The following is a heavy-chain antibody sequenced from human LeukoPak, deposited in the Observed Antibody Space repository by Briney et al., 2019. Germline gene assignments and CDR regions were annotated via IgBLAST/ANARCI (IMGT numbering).Heavy chain of an antibody. V-gene: IGHV3-30-3*01. CDR3: ARDRSSYDYYFDH. D-gene: IGHD5-12*01. CDR2: ISYDGSNK. J-gene: IGHJ4*02. Sequence: GGSLRLSCAASGFTFSNYAMHWVRQAPGKGLEWVAVISYDGSNKYYADSVKGRFTISRDNSKNTLYLQMNSLRAEDTAVFYCARDRSSYDYYFDHWDQGTLVTVSS. CDR1: GFTFSNYA.